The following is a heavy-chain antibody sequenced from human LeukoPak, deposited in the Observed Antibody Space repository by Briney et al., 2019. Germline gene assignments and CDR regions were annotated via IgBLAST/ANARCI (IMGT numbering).Heavy chain of an antibody. CDR1: GYSFTSHG. CDR2: ISGDNGHT. D-gene: IGHD5-18*01. V-gene: IGHV1-18*01. J-gene: IGHJ4*02. Sequence: ASVKVSCKASGYSFTSHGISWVRQAPGQGLEWMGWISGDNGHTNYAQKFQGRVTMTTDTSTSTTYMELRSLRSHDTAIYYCARQVDTTMALPDYWGQGTLVTVSS. CDR3: ARQVDTTMALPDY.